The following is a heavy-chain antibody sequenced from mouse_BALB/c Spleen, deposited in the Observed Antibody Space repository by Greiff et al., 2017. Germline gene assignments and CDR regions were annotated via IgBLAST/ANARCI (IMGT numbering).Heavy chain of an antibody. J-gene: IGHJ3*01. D-gene: IGHD2-4*01. CDR3: ADYDGAY. CDR2: ISYSGST. V-gene: IGHV3-2*02. CDR1: GYSITSDYA. Sequence: ESGPGLVKPSQSLSLTCTVTGYSITSDYAWNWIRQFPGNKLEWMGYISYSGSTSYNPSLKSRISITRDTSKNQFFLQLNSVTTEDTATYYCADYDGAYWGQGTLVTVSA.